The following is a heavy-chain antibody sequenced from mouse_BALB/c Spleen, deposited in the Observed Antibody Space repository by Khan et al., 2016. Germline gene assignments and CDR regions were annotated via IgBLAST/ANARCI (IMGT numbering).Heavy chain of an antibody. Sequence: EVELVESGGGLVKPGGSLKLSCAASGFTFSDYYMYWVRQTPEKRLEWVATISDGGSYTYYPDSVKGRFTISRDNATNNLYLQMSSLKSEDTAMYYCAREGVRRGFAYWGQGTLVTVSA. CDR1: GFTFSDYY. CDR3: AREGVRRGFAY. D-gene: IGHD2-14*01. V-gene: IGHV5-4*02. J-gene: IGHJ3*01. CDR2: ISDGGSYT.